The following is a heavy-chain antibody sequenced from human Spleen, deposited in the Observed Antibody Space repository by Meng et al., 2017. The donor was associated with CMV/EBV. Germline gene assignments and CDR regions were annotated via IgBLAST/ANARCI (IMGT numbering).Heavy chain of an antibody. J-gene: IGHJ4*02. Sequence: GESLKISCVGTGFNFGTYGLNWVRQAPGKGLERVANIREDGSSKYYADPVKGRFTISRDNAKNSLYLQMSSLRAEDTAMYYCARAGLGYCSVTSCYNDYWGPGTLVTVSS. CDR3: ARAGLGYCSVTSCYNDY. V-gene: IGHV3-7*01. D-gene: IGHD2-2*02. CDR2: IREDGSSK. CDR1: GFNFGTYG.